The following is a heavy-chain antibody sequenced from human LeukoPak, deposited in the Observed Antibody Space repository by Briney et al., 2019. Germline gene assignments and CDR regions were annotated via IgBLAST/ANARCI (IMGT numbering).Heavy chain of an antibody. CDR1: GGSISSYY. CDR2: IYITGST. CDR3: ARVRIGETSYDASDV. V-gene: IGHV4-59*13. J-gene: IGHJ3*01. Sequence: TASETLSLTCTVSGGSISSYYWTWLRQPPGKGLEWIGDIYITGSTNYNSYLKRRVTMSVDTSKNQFSLRLSSVTAADTAVYYCARVRIGETSYDASDVWGLGTMVTVSS. D-gene: IGHD1-26*01.